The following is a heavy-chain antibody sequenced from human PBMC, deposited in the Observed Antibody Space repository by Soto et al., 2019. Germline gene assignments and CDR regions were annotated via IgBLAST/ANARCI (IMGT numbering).Heavy chain of an antibody. J-gene: IGHJ1*01. V-gene: IGHV4-34*01. Sequence: PSETLPLTCAVYGGSFSGYCWSWIRQTPGERLEWVGDICHGGGANYNPSLKSRVSFSMDPSKNQFSLKLNSVMAADTAVYYCAGYSNSWSKYVKHWGRGSLVTVS. CDR3: AGYSNSWSKYVKH. D-gene: IGHD6-13*01. CDR2: ICHGGGA. CDR1: GGSFSGYC.